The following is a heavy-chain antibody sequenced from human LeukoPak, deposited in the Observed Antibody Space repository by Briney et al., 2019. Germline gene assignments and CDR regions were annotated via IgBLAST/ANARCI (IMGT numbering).Heavy chain of an antibody. V-gene: IGHV3-30*18. CDR2: ISYDGSNK. J-gene: IGHJ3*02. D-gene: IGHD3-22*01. CDR3: AKDFSRGYNAFDI. CDR1: GCTFSSYG. Sequence: GRSLRLSCAASGCTFSSYGMHWVRQAPGKGLEWVAVISYDGSNKYYADSVKGRFTISRDNSKNTLYLQVNSLRAEDTAVYYCAKDFSRGYNAFDIWGQGTMVTVSS.